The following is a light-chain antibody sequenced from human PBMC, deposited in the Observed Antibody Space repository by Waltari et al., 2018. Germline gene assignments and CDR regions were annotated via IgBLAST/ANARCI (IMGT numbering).Light chain of an antibody. Sequence: QSVLAQPPSASETPGQRVTISCSGSSSNIGSNYIYWYQQLPGTAPKLLIYRSHEWPSGVPWRFAGSKSGTSASLAISGLRCEDEADYYGATWDDSLTAWVFGGGTKVTVV. CDR2: RSH. CDR1: SSNIGSNY. CDR3: ATWDDSLTAWV. V-gene: IGLV1-47*01. J-gene: IGLJ3*02.